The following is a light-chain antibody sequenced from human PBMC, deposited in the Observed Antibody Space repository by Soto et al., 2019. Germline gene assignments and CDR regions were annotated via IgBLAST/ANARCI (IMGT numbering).Light chain of an antibody. Sequence: QTVVTQPASVSGSPGQPITISCTGTSRDIGYYNFVSWYQQHPGRAPKLMIYAVSNRPSGVSNRFSGSKSANTASLTISGLQAEDEADYYCRSFTTISTHVFGTGTKVTVL. CDR3: RSFTTISTHV. V-gene: IGLV2-14*01. CDR1: SRDIGYYNF. CDR2: AVS. J-gene: IGLJ1*01.